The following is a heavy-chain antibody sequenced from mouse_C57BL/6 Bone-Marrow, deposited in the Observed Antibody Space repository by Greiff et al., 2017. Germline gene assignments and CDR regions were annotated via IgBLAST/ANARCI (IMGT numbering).Heavy chain of an antibody. Sequence: EVQVVQSGGGLLQPGGSLRLSCPASGFTFTDYYMSWVRQPPGKALEWLGFIRNKANGYTTEYSASVKGRFTISSDNSQSILYLQMNALRAEDSATYYCARYYGYRSSYDSFD. D-gene: IGHD1-1*01. CDR2: IRNKANGYTT. V-gene: IGHV7-3*01. CDR3: ARYYGYRSSYDSFD. CDR1: GFTFTDYY. J-gene: IGHJ2*01.